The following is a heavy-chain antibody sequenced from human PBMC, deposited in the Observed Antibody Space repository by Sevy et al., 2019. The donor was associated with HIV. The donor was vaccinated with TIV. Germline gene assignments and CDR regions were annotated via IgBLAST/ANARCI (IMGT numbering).Heavy chain of an antibody. J-gene: IGHJ4*02. V-gene: IGHV3-74*01. D-gene: IGHD1-26*01. CDR3: VAANTWEDY. CDR1: GFTFSSYW. Sequence: RGCLRLSCSASGFTFSSYWMHWVRQAPGKGLVRVSGVNSEGSSTNYADSVKGRFTISRDSAKNTLYLQMNSLRAEDTAVYFCVAANTWEDYWGQGTLVIVSS. CDR2: VNSEGSST.